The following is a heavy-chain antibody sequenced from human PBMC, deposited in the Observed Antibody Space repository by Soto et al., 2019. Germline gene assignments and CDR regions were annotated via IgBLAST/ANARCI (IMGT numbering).Heavy chain of an antibody. CDR3: AKDQIPGYSSSWYNPVDY. J-gene: IGHJ4*02. D-gene: IGHD6-13*01. Sequence: QVQLVESGGGVVQPGRSLRLSCAASGFTFSSYGMHWVRQAPGKGLEWVAVISYDGSNKYYADSVKGRFTISRDNSKNTLYLQMNSLRAEDTAVYYCAKDQIPGYSSSWYNPVDYWGQGTLVTVSS. CDR2: ISYDGSNK. CDR1: GFTFSSYG. V-gene: IGHV3-30*18.